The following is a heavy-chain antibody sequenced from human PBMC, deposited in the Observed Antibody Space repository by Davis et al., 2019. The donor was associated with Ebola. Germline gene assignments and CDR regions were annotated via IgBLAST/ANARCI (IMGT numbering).Heavy chain of an antibody. D-gene: IGHD5-18*01. Sequence: SVKVSCKASGGTFSSYAISWVRQAPGQGLEWMGGIIPIFGTANYAQKFQGRVTITADESTSTAYMELSSLRSEDTAVYYCARVYSYGYGFLYYWGQGTLVTVSS. V-gene: IGHV1-69*13. CDR3: ARVYSYGYGFLYY. CDR2: IIPIFGTA. CDR1: GGTFSSYA. J-gene: IGHJ4*02.